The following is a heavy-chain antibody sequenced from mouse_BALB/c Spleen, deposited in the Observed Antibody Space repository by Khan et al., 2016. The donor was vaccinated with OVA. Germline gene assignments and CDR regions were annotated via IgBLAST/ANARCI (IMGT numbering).Heavy chain of an antibody. CDR3: ARDRIDY. CDR1: GYTFTSYW. Sequence: QVQLQQSGAELAKPGASVKMSCKASGYTFTSYWMHWVKQRPGQGLEWIGYINPSAGYTDYNQKFKDKATLTADKSSSTAYRQLNSLTSEDSAVYYCARDRIDYWGQGTTLTVSS. CDR2: INPSAGYT. J-gene: IGHJ2*01. V-gene: IGHV1-7*01.